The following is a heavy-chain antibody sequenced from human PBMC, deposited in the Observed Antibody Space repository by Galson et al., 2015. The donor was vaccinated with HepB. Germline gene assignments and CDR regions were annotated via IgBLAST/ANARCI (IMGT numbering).Heavy chain of an antibody. V-gene: IGHV1-2*02. CDR1: GYTFTGYY. D-gene: IGHD5-24*01. CDR2: INPNSGGT. J-gene: IGHJ4*02. CDR3: ARARWLQNLRGPFDY. Sequence: SVKVSCKASGYTFTGYYMYWVRQAPGQGLEWMGWINPNSGGTNYAQKFQGRVTMTRDTSISTAYMELSSLRSEDTAVYYCARARWLQNLRGPFDYWGQGTLVTVSS.